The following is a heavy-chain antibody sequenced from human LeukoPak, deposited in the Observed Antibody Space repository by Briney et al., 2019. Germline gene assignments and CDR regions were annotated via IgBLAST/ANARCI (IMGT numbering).Heavy chain of an antibody. D-gene: IGHD5-24*01. CDR3: ARDRGDGFNYYFDY. Sequence: SETLCLTCTVSGGSISNYYWSWIRQPAGKGLEWIGRIYTSGSTNYNPSLKSRVTMSVDTSKNQFSLKLRSVTAADTAVYYCARDRGDGFNYYFDYWGQGTLVTVSS. J-gene: IGHJ4*02. CDR1: GGSISNYY. V-gene: IGHV4-4*07. CDR2: IYTSGST.